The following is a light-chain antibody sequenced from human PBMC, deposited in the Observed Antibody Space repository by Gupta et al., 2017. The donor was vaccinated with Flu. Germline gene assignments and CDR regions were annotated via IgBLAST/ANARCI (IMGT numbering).Light chain of an antibody. CDR3: QLYYTYSRT. V-gene: IGKV1-5*03. CDR2: KAS. CDR1: QSISNW. Sequence: SVGDRVTITCRASQSISNWLAWYQQKPGRAPNLLIYKASSLESGVPSRFSDSGSGTEFTFTITSLQPDDFATYYCQLYYTYSRTFGQGTKVEIK. J-gene: IGKJ1*01.